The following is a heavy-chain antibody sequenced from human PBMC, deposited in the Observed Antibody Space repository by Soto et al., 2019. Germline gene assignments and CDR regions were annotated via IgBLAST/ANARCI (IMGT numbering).Heavy chain of an antibody. Sequence: QGQLVQSGAEVKKPGASVKVSCKASGYTFSRYGISWVRQAPGRGLEWMGWISGYNGDTKYAQKFQGRVTMTVDTSTSTAYMELRSLTSDDTAVYYCAKNGQPPYYYYGMDVWGQGTTVGVSS. D-gene: IGHD2-8*01. V-gene: IGHV1-18*01. CDR1: GYTFSRYG. CDR2: ISGYNGDT. J-gene: IGHJ6*02. CDR3: AKNGQPPYYYYGMDV.